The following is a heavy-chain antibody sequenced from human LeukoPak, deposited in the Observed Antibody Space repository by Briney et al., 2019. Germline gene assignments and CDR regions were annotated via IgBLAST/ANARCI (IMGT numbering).Heavy chain of an antibody. D-gene: IGHD2-15*01. Sequence: ASVKVSCKASGYSFKSYGISWVRQAPGQGLEWMGWITAYNGNTYYARRLQGRVTMTTGTSTSTAYMELRSLRSDDTAVYYCARLHCSGGSCYSTDIWSQGTMVTVSS. CDR1: GYSFKSYG. V-gene: IGHV1-18*01. CDR3: ARLHCSGGSCYSTDI. CDR2: ITAYNGNT. J-gene: IGHJ3*02.